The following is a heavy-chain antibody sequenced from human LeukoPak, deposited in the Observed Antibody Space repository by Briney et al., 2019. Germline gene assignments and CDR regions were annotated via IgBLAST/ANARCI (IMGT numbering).Heavy chain of an antibody. CDR3: ASCSSTSCYTEARALNYYYYYMDV. CDR1: GGSISSSYY. D-gene: IGHD2-2*02. CDR2: VYYSGTT. J-gene: IGHJ6*03. Sequence: SETLSLTCTVSGGSISSSYYWGWIRQPPGKGLEWIGSVYYSGTTYYNSSLKSRVTISLDTSKNQFSLNLTSVTPADTAVCYCASCSSTSCYTEARALNYYYYYMDVWGKGTTVTVSS. V-gene: IGHV4-39*07.